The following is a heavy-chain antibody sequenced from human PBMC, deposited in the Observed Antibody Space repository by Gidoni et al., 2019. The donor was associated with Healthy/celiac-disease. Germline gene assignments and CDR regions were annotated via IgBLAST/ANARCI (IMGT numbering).Heavy chain of an antibody. J-gene: IGHJ5*02. D-gene: IGHD3-9*01. V-gene: IGHV2-5*02. Sequence: QITLKESGPTLVKPTQTLTLTCTFSGFSLSTSGVGVGWIRQPPGKALEWIALIYWDDDKRYRASLKSRITSTKDTSKNQVVLTMTNMDPVDTDTYYCAHGAAAGYSDWFDPWGQGTLVTVSS. CDR1: GFSLSTSGVG. CDR2: IYWDDDK. CDR3: AHGAAAGYSDWFDP.